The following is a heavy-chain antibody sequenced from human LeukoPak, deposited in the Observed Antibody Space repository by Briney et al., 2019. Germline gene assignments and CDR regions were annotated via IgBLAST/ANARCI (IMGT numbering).Heavy chain of an antibody. CDR2: IRFDGTNK. CDR3: AKGYCSGSCYNGLDY. J-gene: IGHJ4*02. V-gene: IGHV3-30*02. CDR1: GFTFSTYG. Sequence: GGSLRLSCAASGFTFSTYGMHWVRQAPGKELEWVAFIRFDGTNKYYADSVKGRFAISRDSSKNTLYLQMNSLRAEDTAVYYCAKGYCSGSCYNGLDYWGQGTLVTVSS. D-gene: IGHD2-15*01.